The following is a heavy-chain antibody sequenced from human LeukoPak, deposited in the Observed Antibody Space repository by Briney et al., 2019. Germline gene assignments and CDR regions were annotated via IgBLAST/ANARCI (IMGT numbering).Heavy chain of an antibody. V-gene: IGHV4-4*07. D-gene: IGHD5-12*01. J-gene: IGHJ4*02. CDR2: IYTSGST. CDR3: ARGGVATIGSSYFDY. CDR1: GGSISSYY. Sequence: SETLSLTCTVSGGSISSYYWSWIRQPAGKGLEWIGRIYTSGSTNYNPSLKSRVTMSVDTSKNQFSLKLSSVTAADTAVYYCARGGVATIGSSYFDYWGQGTLVTVSS.